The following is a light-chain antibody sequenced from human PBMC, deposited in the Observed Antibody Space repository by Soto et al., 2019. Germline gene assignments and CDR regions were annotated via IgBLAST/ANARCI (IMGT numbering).Light chain of an antibody. Sequence: NVFTQSPGTLSFSPGERATLSCRASQTVSGSYVAWYQQKPGQTPRLLIYGASSRATGIPDRFSGSGSGTDFTLTISRLEPEDFAVYHCQQYGDSPPTFGGGTKVDIK. J-gene: IGKJ4*01. CDR3: QQYGDSPPT. CDR1: QTVSGSY. CDR2: GAS. V-gene: IGKV3-20*01.